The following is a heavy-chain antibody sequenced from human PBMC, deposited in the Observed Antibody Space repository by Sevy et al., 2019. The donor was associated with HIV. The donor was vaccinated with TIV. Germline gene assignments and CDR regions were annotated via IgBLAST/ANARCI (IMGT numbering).Heavy chain of an antibody. CDR1: GFIVSSYY. J-gene: IGHJ4*02. Sequence: GGSLRLSCAASGFIVSSYYMGWVRQAPGKGLEWVSFINTRGTTFYADSVKGRFTISRDNSKNTLYLQMNGLRAEDTAMYYCAREATRLTVWGQGTLVTVSS. CDR3: AREATRLTV. V-gene: IGHV3-53*01. CDR2: INTRGTT. D-gene: IGHD4-4*01.